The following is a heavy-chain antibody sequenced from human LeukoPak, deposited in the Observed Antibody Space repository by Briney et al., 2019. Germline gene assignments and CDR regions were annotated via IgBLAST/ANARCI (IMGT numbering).Heavy chain of an antibody. CDR1: GGSISSYY. CDR3: ARYVVVTAYFDY. V-gene: IGHV4-59*01. Sequence: PSETLSLTCTVSGGSISSYYWSWFRQPPGKGLEWIGYIYYSGSTNYNPSLKSRVAISVDTSKNQFSLKLSSVTAADTAVYYCARYVVVTAYFDYWGQGTLVTVSS. CDR2: IYYSGST. D-gene: IGHD2-21*02. J-gene: IGHJ4*02.